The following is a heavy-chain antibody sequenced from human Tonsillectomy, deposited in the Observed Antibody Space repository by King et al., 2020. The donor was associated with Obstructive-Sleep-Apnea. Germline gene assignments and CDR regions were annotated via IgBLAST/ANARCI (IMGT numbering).Heavy chain of an antibody. CDR1: GGTFSTYT. Sequence: AQLAQSGAEVKNPGSSVKVSCKASGGTFSTYTVSWVRQAPGQGLEWMGGFIPILNKTNYAQKFQGRLTITADKSATTAYMELSSLTSGDTAVYYCTRLRGYSDYFFDYWGQGTLVTVSS. CDR2: FIPILNKT. D-gene: IGHD4-11*01. J-gene: IGHJ4*02. V-gene: IGHV1-69*10. CDR3: TRLRGYSDYFFDY.